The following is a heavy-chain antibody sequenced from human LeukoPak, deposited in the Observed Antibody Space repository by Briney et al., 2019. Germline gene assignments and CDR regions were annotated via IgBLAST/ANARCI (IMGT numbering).Heavy chain of an antibody. D-gene: IGHD3-22*01. CDR2: INHSGST. J-gene: IGHJ4*02. CDR3: ARGYPNYYDSSGYYNEFDY. Sequence: SETLSLTCTVSGGYISSYYWSWIRQRPGKGLEWIGEINHSGSTNYNPSLKSRVTISVDTSKNQFSLKLSSVTAADTAVYYCARGYPNYYDSSGYYNEFDYWGQGTLVTVSS. CDR1: GGYISSYY. V-gene: IGHV4-34*01.